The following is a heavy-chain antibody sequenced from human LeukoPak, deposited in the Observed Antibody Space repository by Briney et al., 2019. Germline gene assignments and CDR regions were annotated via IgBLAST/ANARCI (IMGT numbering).Heavy chain of an antibody. CDR1: GGSISSGGYH. CDR2: IYYSGST. J-gene: IGHJ4*02. CDR3: ARDRNYGDYSGFDY. Sequence: TSQTLSLTCTVSGGSISSGGYHWSWIRQHPGKGLEWIGYIYYSGSTYYNPSLKSRVTISVDTSKNQFSLKLSSVTAADTAVYYCARDRNYGDYSGFDYWGQGTLATVSS. D-gene: IGHD4-17*01. V-gene: IGHV4-31*03.